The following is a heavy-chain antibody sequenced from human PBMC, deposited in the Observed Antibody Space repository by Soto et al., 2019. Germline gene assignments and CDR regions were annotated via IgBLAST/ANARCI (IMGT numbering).Heavy chain of an antibody. CDR2: INPNSGGT. D-gene: IGHD3-3*01. V-gene: IGHV1-2*02. J-gene: IGHJ4*02. CDR3: ARDRVYDFWSGYYRF. CDR1: GYTFTSYY. Sequence: ASVKVSCKASGYTFTSYYMHWVRQAPGQGLEWMGWINPNSGGTNYAQKFQGRVTMTRDTSISTAYMELSRLRSDDTAVYYCARDRVYDFWSGYYRFWGQGTLVTVSS.